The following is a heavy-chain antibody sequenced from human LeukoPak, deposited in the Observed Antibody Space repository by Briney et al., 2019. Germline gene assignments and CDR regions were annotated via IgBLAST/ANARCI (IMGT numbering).Heavy chain of an antibody. J-gene: IGHJ4*02. V-gene: IGHV4-4*07. CDR1: GGAIRSHY. CDR2: IYSSGYT. CDR3: ARGEHSVDS. Sequence: PSETLSPTCTVSGGAIRSHYWNWIRQPAGKGLEWIGRIYSSGYTNVNPFLKSRITMSVDMSKNQFSLRLNSVTAADTAVYYCARGEHSVDSWGQGMLVTVSS. D-gene: IGHD1/OR15-1a*01.